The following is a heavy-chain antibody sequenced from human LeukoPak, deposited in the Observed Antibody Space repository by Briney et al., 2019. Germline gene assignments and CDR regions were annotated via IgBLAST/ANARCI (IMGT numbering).Heavy chain of an antibody. CDR2: INHSGST. V-gene: IGHV4-34*01. D-gene: IGHD6-19*01. CDR1: GGSFSGYY. CDR3: ARGRRAVAGPVDY. Sequence: SETLSLTCAVYGGSFSGYYWSWIRQPPGKGLEWIGEINHSGSTNYNPSLKSRVTISVDTSKNQFPLKLSSATAADTAVYYCARGRRAVAGPVDYWGQGTLVTVSS. J-gene: IGHJ4*02.